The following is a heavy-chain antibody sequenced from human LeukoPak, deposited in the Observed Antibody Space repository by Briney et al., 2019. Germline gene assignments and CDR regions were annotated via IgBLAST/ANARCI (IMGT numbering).Heavy chain of an antibody. CDR1: GGAIISDNFY. V-gene: IGHV4-39*01. Sequence: SETLTLTCTVSGGAIISDNFYWGWVRQPPGKGLEWVGSINYSGTTYYNPSLRSRVSISVDTSRTQFFLRLNSVTAADTAVYYCGRLFDSWGQGILVTVSS. CDR3: GRLFDS. J-gene: IGHJ4*02. CDR2: INYSGTT.